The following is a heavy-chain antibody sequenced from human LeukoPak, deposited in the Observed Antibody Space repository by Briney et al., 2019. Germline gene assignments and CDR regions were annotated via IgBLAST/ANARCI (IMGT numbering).Heavy chain of an antibody. Sequence: GRSLRLSCAASGFTFSSYGMHWVRQAPGKGLEWVSYISSSGSTIYYADSVKGRFTISRDNAENSLYLQMNSLRAEDTAVYYCARARWAGAFDIWGQGTMVTVSS. CDR3: ARARWAGAFDI. V-gene: IGHV3-48*04. CDR2: ISSSGSTI. J-gene: IGHJ3*02. D-gene: IGHD6-19*01. CDR1: GFTFSSYG.